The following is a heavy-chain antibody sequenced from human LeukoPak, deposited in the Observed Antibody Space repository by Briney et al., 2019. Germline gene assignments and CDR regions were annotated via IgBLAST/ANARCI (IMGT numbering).Heavy chain of an antibody. CDR2: ITASGGST. CDR3: AKLVLFSGTTGDLNY. CDR1: GFSFSSYA. V-gene: IGHV3-23*01. Sequence: GGSLRLSCAASGFSFSSYAMSWVRQATGKGLEWVSTITASGGSTYYADSVKGRFTISRDNSKNTLYLQINSLRAEDTALYYCAKLVLFSGTTGDLNYWGQGTLVTVSS. J-gene: IGHJ4*02. D-gene: IGHD1-1*01.